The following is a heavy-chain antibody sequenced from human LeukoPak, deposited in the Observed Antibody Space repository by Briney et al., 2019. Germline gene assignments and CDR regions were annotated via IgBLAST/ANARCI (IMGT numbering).Heavy chain of an antibody. J-gene: IGHJ1*01. CDR2: INPRGGST. CDR3: ARRRDCSTTRCYVEYFQH. D-gene: IGHD2-2*01. V-gene: IGHV1-46*01. CDR1: GYTFTSYY. Sequence: ASVKVSCKASGYTFTSYYMHWVRQAPGQGPEWMGIINPRGGSTDYAQKFQDRVTMTSDTSTSTVYMELNSLRSEDTAVYYCARRRDCSTTRCYVEYFQHWGQGTLVTVSS.